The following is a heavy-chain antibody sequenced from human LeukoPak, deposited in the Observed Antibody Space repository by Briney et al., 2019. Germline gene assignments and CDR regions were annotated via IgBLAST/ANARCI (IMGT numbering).Heavy chain of an antibody. V-gene: IGHV6-1*01. CDR2: TYYRSKLYN. D-gene: IGHD3-22*01. J-gene: IGHJ6*02. CDR3: ARGRLGSGYYLLGDYYGMDV. CDR1: GDTVSSISAA. Sequence: SQTLSLTCALSGDTVSSISAAWDWNRQSPSRGFEWLGRTYYRSKLYNDYAEAVKSRITINPDTSRNQFSLQLNSVTPEYTAVYYGARGRLGSGYYLLGDYYGMDVWGQGTTVTVSS.